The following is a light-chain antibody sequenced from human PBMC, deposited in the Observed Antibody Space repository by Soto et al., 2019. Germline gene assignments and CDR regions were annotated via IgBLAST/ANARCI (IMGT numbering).Light chain of an antibody. J-gene: IGKJ1*01. Sequence: DIQMTQSPSTLSASVGDRVTITCRASQGISNWLAWYQQKPGEAPKLLISAASSLQSGVPSRFSGSGSGTDFTLTISCLQSEDFATYYCQQYYSFPLTFGQGTKVDIK. CDR3: QQYYSFPLT. CDR1: QGISNW. V-gene: IGKV1D-16*01. CDR2: AAS.